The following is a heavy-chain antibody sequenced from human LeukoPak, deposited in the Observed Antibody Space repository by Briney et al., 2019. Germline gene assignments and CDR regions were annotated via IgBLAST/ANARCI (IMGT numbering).Heavy chain of an antibody. J-gene: IGHJ4*02. CDR2: IYYSGSA. CDR3: ARDPKWAFGGPNGGDLDY. D-gene: IGHD3-16*01. Sequence: PSETLSLTCTVSGGSISDYSWSWIRQPPGKGLEWIGNIYYSGSANHNPSLKSRVTISADASKNQFSLRLTSVTAADTAVYYCARDPKWAFGGPNGGDLDYWGQGILVTVSS. V-gene: IGHV4-59*12. CDR1: GGSISDYS.